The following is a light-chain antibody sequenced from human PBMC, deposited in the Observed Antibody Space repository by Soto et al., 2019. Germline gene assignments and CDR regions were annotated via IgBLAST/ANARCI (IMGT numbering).Light chain of an antibody. V-gene: IGKV3-20*01. J-gene: IGKJ2*01. Sequence: EIVLTQSPGTLSLPPRERATLSCRASQSISSSNLGWYQQKPGQAPRLIIYGASSRATGIPDRFSGSGSGTDFTLTISRLEPEDFAVYYCQQFGGSPLYTFGQGTKLEIK. CDR1: QSISSSN. CDR2: GAS. CDR3: QQFGGSPLYT.